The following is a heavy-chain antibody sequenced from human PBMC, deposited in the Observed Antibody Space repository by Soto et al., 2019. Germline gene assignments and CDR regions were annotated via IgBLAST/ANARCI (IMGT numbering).Heavy chain of an antibody. CDR1: GFTFSSYS. CDR3: ARDPRIRASGSCREFDY. CDR2: ISSSSSYI. D-gene: IGHD1-26*01. V-gene: IGHV3-21*01. J-gene: IGHJ4*02. Sequence: XESQRLSCAASGFTFSSYSMNGVRQAPGKGLEWVSSISSSSSYIYYADSVKGRFTISRDNAKNSLYLQMNSLRAEDTAVYYCARDPRIRASGSCREFDYWGQGTLVTVSS.